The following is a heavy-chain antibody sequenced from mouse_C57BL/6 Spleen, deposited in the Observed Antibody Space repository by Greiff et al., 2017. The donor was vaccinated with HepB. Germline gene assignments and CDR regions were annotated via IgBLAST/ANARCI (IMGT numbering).Heavy chain of an antibody. Sequence: EVKLMESGGGLVKPGGSLKLSCAASGFTFSSYTMSWVRQTPEKRLEWVATISGGGGNTYYPDSVKGRFTISRDNAKNTLYRQMSSLRSEDTALYYCARSPSITTVVAHYFDYWGQGTTLTVSS. V-gene: IGHV5-9*01. J-gene: IGHJ2*01. CDR3: ARSPSITTVVAHYFDY. CDR2: ISGGGGNT. D-gene: IGHD1-1*01. CDR1: GFTFSSYT.